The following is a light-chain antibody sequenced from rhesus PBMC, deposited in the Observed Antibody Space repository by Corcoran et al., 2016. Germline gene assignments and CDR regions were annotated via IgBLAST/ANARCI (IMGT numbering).Light chain of an antibody. CDR2: RVS. V-gene: IGKV2-73*01. J-gene: IGKJ4*01. CDR1: QSLLHSNGNTY. CDR3: MQALQSLT. Sequence: DIVMTQTPLSLPVTPGEPDSISCRSSQSLLHSNGNTYLYWYLQNPGQPPRLLICRVSNRFSGVPDRLRCSGSGTDFPLKRRRVEAKAVRLYSCMQALQSLTFAGWTKVELK.